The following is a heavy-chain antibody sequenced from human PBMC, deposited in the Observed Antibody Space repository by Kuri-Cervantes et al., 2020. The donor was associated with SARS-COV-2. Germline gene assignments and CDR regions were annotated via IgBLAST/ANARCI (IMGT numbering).Heavy chain of an antibody. CDR3: TTASIVVVPAAIFHYYGMDV. D-gene: IGHD2-2*01. CDR2: INPDGSYT. CDR1: GFTFSSYA. J-gene: IGHJ6*02. Sequence: GGSLRLSCAASGFTFSSYAMHWVRQAPGKGLVWVSRINPDGSYTNNADSVKGRFTLSRDNAKNMLFLQMNSLKTEDTAVYYRTTASIVVVPAAIFHYYGMDVWGQGTTVTVSS. V-gene: IGHV3-74*01.